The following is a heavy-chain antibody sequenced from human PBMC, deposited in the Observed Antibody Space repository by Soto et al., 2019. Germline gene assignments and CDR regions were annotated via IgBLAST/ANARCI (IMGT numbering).Heavy chain of an antibody. D-gene: IGHD4-17*01. CDR1: GGTFSSYA. CDR2: IIPIFGTA. Sequence: QVQLVQSGAEVKKPGSSVKVSCKASGGTFSSYAISWVRQAPGQGLEWMGGIIPIFGTANDAQKCQGRVTITADDSTRTAYMELSRLISEDTAVYYCARVGYGDYRHWYFYLWVRGSLGTVSS. J-gene: IGHJ2*01. CDR3: ARVGYGDYRHWYFYL. V-gene: IGHV1-69*12.